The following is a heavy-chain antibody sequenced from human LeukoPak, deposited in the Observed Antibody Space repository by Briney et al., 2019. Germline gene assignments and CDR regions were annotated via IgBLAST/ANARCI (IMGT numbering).Heavy chain of an antibody. CDR2: ISASGGNT. D-gene: IGHD3-10*01. CDR1: GFIFNKYW. CDR3: ATLMGVVRGIIIGYLGY. V-gene: IGHV3-23*01. Sequence: GGSLRLSCAASGFIFNKYWMTWFRQPPGKGLEWVSGISASGGNTYHADSVKGRFTMSRDNSKNMLYLQMKSLRAEDTAIYYCATLMGVVRGIIIGYLGYWGQGTLVTVSP. J-gene: IGHJ4*02.